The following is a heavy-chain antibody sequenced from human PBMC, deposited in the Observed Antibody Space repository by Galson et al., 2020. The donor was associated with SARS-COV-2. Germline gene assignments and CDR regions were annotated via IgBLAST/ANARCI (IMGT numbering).Heavy chain of an antibody. D-gene: IGHD1-7*01. CDR3: ARDEYNWNYGGISH. V-gene: IGHV3-11*01. Sequence: GGSLRLSCAASGFTFSDYYMSWVRQTPGKGLEWITYISSSANTRYYADSVKGRFTVSRDNAKRSLYLQMNSLRAEDTAIYYCARDEYNWNYGGISHWGQGTLVTVSS. CDR2: ISSSANTR. J-gene: IGHJ4*02. CDR1: GFTFSDYY.